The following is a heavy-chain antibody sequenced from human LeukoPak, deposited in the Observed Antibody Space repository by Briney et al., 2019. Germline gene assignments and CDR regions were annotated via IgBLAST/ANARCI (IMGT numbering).Heavy chain of an antibody. CDR3: ARRGRAHCSSTSCPFDY. CDR2: INHSGST. J-gene: IGHJ4*02. CDR1: GGSFSGYY. V-gene: IGHV4-34*01. Sequence: PSETLSLTCAVYGGSFSGYYWSWIRQPPGKGLEWIGEINHSGSTNYNPSLKSRVTISVDTSKNQFSLKLSSVTAADTAVYYCARRGRAHCSSTSCPFDYWGQGTLVTVSS. D-gene: IGHD2-2*01.